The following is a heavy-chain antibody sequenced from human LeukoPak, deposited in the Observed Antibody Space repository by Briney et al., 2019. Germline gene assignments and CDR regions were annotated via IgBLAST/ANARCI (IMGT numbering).Heavy chain of an antibody. D-gene: IGHD2-15*01. CDR3: AKCSGGSCYSAQDY. CDR1: GFTFSRYA. Sequence: GGSLRLSCAASGFTFSRYAMSWVRQAPGKGLEWVSCISGSGGSTYYADSVKGRFTISRDNSKNTLYLQMDSLRAEDTAVYYCAKCSGGSCYSAQDYWGQGTLVTVSS. CDR2: ISGSGGST. J-gene: IGHJ4*02. V-gene: IGHV3-23*01.